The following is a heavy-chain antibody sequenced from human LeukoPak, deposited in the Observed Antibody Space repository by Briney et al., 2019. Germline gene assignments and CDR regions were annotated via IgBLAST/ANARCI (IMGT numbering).Heavy chain of an antibody. V-gene: IGHV3-48*02. CDR1: GFTFSSYS. Sequence: GESLRLSCAASGFTFSSYSMNWVRQAPGKGLEWVSYISSSSTIYYADSVKGRFTISRDNAKNSLYLQMNSLRDEDTAVYYCARGGSGYGDYSYFFGLDVWGQGTTVTVSS. CDR3: ARGGSGYGDYSYFFGLDV. J-gene: IGHJ6*02. CDR2: ISSSSTI. D-gene: IGHD3-22*01.